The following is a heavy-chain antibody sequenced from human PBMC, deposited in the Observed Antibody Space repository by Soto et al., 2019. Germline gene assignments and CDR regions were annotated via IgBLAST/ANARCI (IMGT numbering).Heavy chain of an antibody. CDR3: AKDYSTVTTDPLSVVLFDY. J-gene: IGHJ4*02. V-gene: IGHV3-23*01. D-gene: IGHD4-17*01. Sequence: PGGSLRLSCAASGFTFSSYAMSWVRQAPGKGLEWVSIITSDGRTYYADSVKGRFTISRDNSKNTVYLQMNSLRAEDTVVYYCAKDYSTVTTDPLSVVLFDYWGQGALVTVSS. CDR2: ITSDGRT. CDR1: GFTFSSYA.